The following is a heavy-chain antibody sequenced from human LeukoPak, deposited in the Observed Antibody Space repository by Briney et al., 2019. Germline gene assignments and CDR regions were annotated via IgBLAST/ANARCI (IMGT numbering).Heavy chain of an antibody. V-gene: IGHV3-23*01. J-gene: IGHJ4*02. CDR2: ISGSGGST. CDR3: AANTHYYDSSGYDS. Sequence: PGGSLRLSCTVSGFTVSSNSMSWVRQAPGKGLEWVSAISGSGGSTYYADSVKGRFTISRDNSKNTLYLQMNSLRAEDTAVYYCAANTHYYDSSGYDSWGQGTLVTVSS. CDR1: GFTVSSNS. D-gene: IGHD3-22*01.